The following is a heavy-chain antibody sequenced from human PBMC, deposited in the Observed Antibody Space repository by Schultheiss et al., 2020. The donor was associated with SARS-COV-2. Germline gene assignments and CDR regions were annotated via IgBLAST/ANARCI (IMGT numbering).Heavy chain of an antibody. V-gene: IGHV4-34*01. D-gene: IGHD3-10*01. CDR2: INHSGST. CDR3: ARGVSGSGSYPTYFDY. J-gene: IGHJ4*02. CDR1: GGSFSGYY. Sequence: SQTLSLTCAVYGGSFSGYYWSWIRQPPGKGLEWIGEINHSGSTNYNPSLKSRVTISVDTSKNQFSLKLSSVTAADTAVYYCARGVSGSGSYPTYFDYWGQGTLVTVSS.